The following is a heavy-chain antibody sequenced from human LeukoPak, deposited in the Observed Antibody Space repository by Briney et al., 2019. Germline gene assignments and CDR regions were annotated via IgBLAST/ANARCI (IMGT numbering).Heavy chain of an antibody. D-gene: IGHD3-16*01. Sequence: SETLSLTCTVSGGSINSYYWTWIRQPPGKGLEWVGNIYNSGNTNYNPSLKSRVTISVDTSKNQFSLKLNSVTAADTAVYYCARESGSYLWRSWLNPWGQGTLVTVSS. CDR3: ARESGSYLWRSWLNP. CDR2: IYNSGNT. V-gene: IGHV4-59*01. J-gene: IGHJ5*02. CDR1: GGSINSYY.